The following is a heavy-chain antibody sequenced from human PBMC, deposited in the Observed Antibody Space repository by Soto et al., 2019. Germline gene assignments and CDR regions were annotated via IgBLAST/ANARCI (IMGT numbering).Heavy chain of an antibody. D-gene: IGHD4-17*01. V-gene: IGHV3-23*01. Sequence: EVQLLESGGGLVQPGGSLRLSCAASGFTFSSYAMSWVRQAPGKGLEWVSAISGSGGSTYYADSVKGRFTISRDNSKNTLYLQMNSLRAEDTAVYYCAKDLPPPFAVTTGEPDYWGQGTLVTVSS. CDR2: ISGSGGST. CDR3: AKDLPPPFAVTTGEPDY. J-gene: IGHJ4*02. CDR1: GFTFSSYA.